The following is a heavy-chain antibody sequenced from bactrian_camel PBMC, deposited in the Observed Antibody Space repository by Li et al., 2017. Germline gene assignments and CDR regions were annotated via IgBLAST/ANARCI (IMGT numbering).Heavy chain of an antibody. CDR1: GFSFSTYA. CDR3: AADYPTTGWRRCLTKSEYGY. D-gene: IGHD5*01. CDR2: IGGSGRSS. V-gene: IGHV3S31*01. J-gene: IGHJ4*01. Sequence: VQLVESGGGLVQPGGSLRLSCAASGFSFSTYAMSWVRQAPGKGLEWVSAIGGSGRSSYYADSMQGRFTISRDNTKNTLYLQLNSLKTEDTAMYYCAADYPTTGWRRCLTKSEYGYWGQGTQVTVS.